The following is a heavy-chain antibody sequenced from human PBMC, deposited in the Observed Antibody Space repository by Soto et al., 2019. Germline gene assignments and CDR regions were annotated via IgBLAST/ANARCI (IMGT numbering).Heavy chain of an antibody. D-gene: IGHD2-2*01. Sequence: PGGSLRLSCAASGFTFSSYSMNWVRQAPGKGLEWVSSISSSSSYIYYADSVKGRFTISRDNAKNSLYLQMNSLRAEDTALYYCAGAYCSGTTCYGLYGMDVWGQGTTVTVSS. CDR2: ISSSSSYI. CDR3: AGAYCSGTTCYGLYGMDV. J-gene: IGHJ6*02. V-gene: IGHV3-21*04. CDR1: GFTFSSYS.